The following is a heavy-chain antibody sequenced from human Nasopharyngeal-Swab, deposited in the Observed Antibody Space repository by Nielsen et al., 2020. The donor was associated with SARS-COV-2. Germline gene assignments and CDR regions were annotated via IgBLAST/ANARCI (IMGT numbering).Heavy chain of an antibody. CDR3: AREDRGYCSGGSCYKNFDY. V-gene: IGHV1-18*01. J-gene: IGHJ4*02. Sequence: ASVKVSCKASGHTFTSYGISWVRQAPGQGLEWMGWISAYNGNTNYAQKLQGRVTMTTDTSTSTAYMELRSLRSDDTAVYYCAREDRGYCSGGSCYKNFDYWGQGTLVTVSS. CDR1: GHTFTSYG. D-gene: IGHD2-15*01. CDR2: ISAYNGNT.